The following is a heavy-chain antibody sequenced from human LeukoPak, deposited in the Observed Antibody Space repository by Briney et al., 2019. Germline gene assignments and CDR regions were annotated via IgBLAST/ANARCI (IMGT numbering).Heavy chain of an antibody. CDR1: GFTFDDYA. V-gene: IGHV3-9*01. CDR2: ISWNSGSI. Sequence: GGSLRLYCAASGFTFDDYAMHWVRQAPGKGLEWVSGISWNSGSIGYADSVKGRFTISRDNAKNSLYLQMNSLRAEDTALYYCAKDATYSSGWTDYWGQGTLVTVSS. CDR3: AKDATYSSGWTDY. J-gene: IGHJ4*02. D-gene: IGHD6-19*01.